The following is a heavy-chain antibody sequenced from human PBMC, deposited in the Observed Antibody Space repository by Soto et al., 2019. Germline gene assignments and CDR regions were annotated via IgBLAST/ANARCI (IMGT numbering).Heavy chain of an antibody. CDR1: GGSISSGGYY. J-gene: IGHJ3*02. CDR2: IYYSGST. V-gene: IGHV4-31*03. CDR3: AGDQDAGDAFDI. Sequence: SETLSLTCTVSGGSISSGGYYWSWIRQHPGKGLEWIGYIYYSGSTYYNPSLKSRVTISVDTSKNQFSLKLSSVTAADTAVYYCAGDQDAGDAFDIWGQGTMVTVSS.